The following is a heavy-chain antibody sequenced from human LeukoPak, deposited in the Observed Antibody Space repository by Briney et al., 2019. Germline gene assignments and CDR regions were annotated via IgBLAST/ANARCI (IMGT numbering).Heavy chain of an antibody. CDR3: ASTFGYCSSTGCYTGGYYFDY. J-gene: IGHJ4*02. CDR2: INPNSGGT. CDR1: GYTFTGYY. V-gene: IGHV1-2*02. D-gene: IGHD2-2*02. Sequence: ASVKVSCKASGYTFTGYYMHWVRQAPGQGLEWMGWINPNSGGTNCAQKFQGRVTMTRATSISTAYVEPSRLRSDDTAVYYCASTFGYCSSTGCYTGGYYFDYWGQGTLVTVSS.